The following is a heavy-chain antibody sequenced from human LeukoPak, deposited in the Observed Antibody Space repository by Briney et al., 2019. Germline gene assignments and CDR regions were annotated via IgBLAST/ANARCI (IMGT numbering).Heavy chain of an antibody. Sequence: GSLRLSCAASGFTFSSYWMSWVRQAPGKGLEWIGYIYYSGSTYYNPSLKSRVTISVDTSKNQFSLKLSSVTAADTAVYYCARAQTTTLGYYFDYWGQGTLVTVSS. CDR1: GFTFSSYW. V-gene: IGHV4-59*12. D-gene: IGHD3-16*01. CDR2: IYYSGST. J-gene: IGHJ4*02. CDR3: ARAQTTTLGYYFDY.